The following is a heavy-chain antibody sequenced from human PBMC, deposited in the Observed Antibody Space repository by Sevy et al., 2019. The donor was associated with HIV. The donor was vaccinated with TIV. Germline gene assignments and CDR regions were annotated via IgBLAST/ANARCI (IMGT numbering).Heavy chain of an antibody. Sequence: ASVKVSCKASGDTFTNNYIHWVRQAPGQGLEWMGMVDPSAGNTTYAQKFQGRVTMTRDTATSILYMELRSLRSEDTAVYYCVRADPDQHFDSWGQGTLVTVSS. CDR3: VRADPDQHFDS. J-gene: IGHJ4*02. CDR2: VDPSAGNT. CDR1: GDTFTNNY. V-gene: IGHV1-46*01.